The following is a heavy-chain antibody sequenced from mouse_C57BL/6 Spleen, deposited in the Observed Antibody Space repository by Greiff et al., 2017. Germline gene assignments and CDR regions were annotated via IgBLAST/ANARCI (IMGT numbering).Heavy chain of an antibody. D-gene: IGHD2-4*01. V-gene: IGHV2-2*01. CDR1: GFSLTSYG. CDR3: ARNFAYDYDALYYAMDY. Sequence: QVQLQQSGPGLVQPSQSLSITCTVSGFSLTSYGVHWVRQSPGKGLEWLGVIWSGGSTDYNAAFISRLSISKDNSKSQVFFKMNSLQADDTAIYYWARNFAYDYDALYYAMDYWGQGTSVTVSS. J-gene: IGHJ4*01. CDR2: IWSGGST.